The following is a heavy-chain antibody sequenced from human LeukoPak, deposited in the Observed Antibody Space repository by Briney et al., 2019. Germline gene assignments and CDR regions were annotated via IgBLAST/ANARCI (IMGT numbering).Heavy chain of an antibody. V-gene: IGHV6-1*01. D-gene: IGHD6-13*01. CDR3: ARGEEAAAGLPNWFDP. CDR2: TYYRSKWYN. CDR1: GDSVSSNSAA. J-gene: IGHJ5*02. Sequence: SQTLSLTCAISGDSVSSNSAAWNWIRQSPSRGLEWLGGTYYRSKWYNDYAVSVKSRITINPDTSKNQFSLKLSSVTAADTAVYYCARGEEAAAGLPNWFDPWGQGTLVTVSS.